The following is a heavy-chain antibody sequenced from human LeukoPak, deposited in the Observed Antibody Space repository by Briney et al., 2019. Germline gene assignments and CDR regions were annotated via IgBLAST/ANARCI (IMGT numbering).Heavy chain of an antibody. CDR1: GFTFSSYG. D-gene: IGHD1-26*01. CDR2: ISGSAYNS. J-gene: IGHJ4*02. V-gene: IGHV3-23*01. Sequence: TGGSLRLFCAASGFTFSSYGLSWVRQAPGKGLEWVSTISGSAYNSYYADSVKGRFTISRDNSANTLYLQMDNLRAEDTALYYCAKHSGSYFIYYIDSWGQGTLVTVSS. CDR3: AKHSGSYFIYYIDS.